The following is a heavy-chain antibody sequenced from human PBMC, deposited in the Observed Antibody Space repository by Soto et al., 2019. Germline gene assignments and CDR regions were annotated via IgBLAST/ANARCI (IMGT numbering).Heavy chain of an antibody. J-gene: IGHJ4*02. D-gene: IGHD3-22*01. Sequence: GGSLRLSCAASGFTFSSYAMSWVRQAPGKGLEWVSAINAGAVATNYADSVKGRFTISRDNSKNTLYLQMNSLRAEDTAVYYCAKGRESSGSYRPFDYWGQGALVTVSS. CDR2: INAGAVAT. V-gene: IGHV3-23*01. CDR1: GFTFSSYA. CDR3: AKGRESSGSYRPFDY.